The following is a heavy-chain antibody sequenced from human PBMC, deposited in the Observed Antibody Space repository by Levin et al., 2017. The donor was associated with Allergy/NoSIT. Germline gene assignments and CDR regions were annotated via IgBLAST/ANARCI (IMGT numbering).Heavy chain of an antibody. CDR2: IKQDGSDK. J-gene: IGHJ4*02. D-gene: IGHD3-10*01. CDR1: GCTCRRGW. V-gene: IGHV3-7*01. Sequence: GGSLRLSXXXXGCTCRRGWMACVGQAQGKGLEWVANIKQDGSDKYYVDSVKGRFTISRDNAKNSLYLQMNSLRAEDTAVYYCATYYNSGPIGNWGQGTLVTVSS. CDR3: ATYYNSGPIGN.